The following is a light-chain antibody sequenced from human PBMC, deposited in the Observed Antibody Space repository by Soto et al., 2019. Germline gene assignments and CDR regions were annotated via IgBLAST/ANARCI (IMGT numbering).Light chain of an antibody. CDR3: GAWDSSLRAVI. CDR2: ENS. CDR1: SSNIGSYY. J-gene: IGLJ2*01. Sequence: QSVLTQPPSVSAAPGQTVTISCSGSSSNIGSYYVSWYQQLPGTAPKLLMYENSKRPSGIPDRFSGSKSGTSATLGIIGLQTGDEADYYCGAWDSSLRAVIFGGGTKLTVL. V-gene: IGLV1-51*02.